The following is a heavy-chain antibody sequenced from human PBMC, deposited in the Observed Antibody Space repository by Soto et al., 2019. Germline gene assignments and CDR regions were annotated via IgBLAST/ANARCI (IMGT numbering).Heavy chain of an antibody. Sequence: PGGSLRLSCAASGFTFSNAWMNWVRQAPGKGLEWVGRIKSKTDGGTTDYAAPVKGRFTISRDDSKNTLYLQMNSLKTEDTAVYYCTTPRPQITEGDGYNYYYYYGMDVWGQGTTVTVSS. CDR2: IKSKTDGGTT. J-gene: IGHJ6*02. D-gene: IGHD5-12*01. V-gene: IGHV3-15*07. CDR3: TTPRPQITEGDGYNYYYYYGMDV. CDR1: GFTFSNAW.